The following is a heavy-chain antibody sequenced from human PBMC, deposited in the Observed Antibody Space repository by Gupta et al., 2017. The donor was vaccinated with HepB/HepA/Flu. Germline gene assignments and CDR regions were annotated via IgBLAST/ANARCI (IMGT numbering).Heavy chain of an antibody. J-gene: IGHJ4*02. V-gene: IGHV4-59*08. Sequence: QVQLQESGPGLVKPSETLSLICTVSGDSIRGSYWSWIRQSPGKGLEWIGFIWNSETTNYNPPLRGRITMSIDTSENQVSLNLSSVTAADTTVYYCARHWGGYSGYDSTFESWGQGTLVTVSS. CDR1: GDSIRGSY. CDR2: IWNSETT. CDR3: ARHWGGYSGYDSTFES. D-gene: IGHD5-12*01.